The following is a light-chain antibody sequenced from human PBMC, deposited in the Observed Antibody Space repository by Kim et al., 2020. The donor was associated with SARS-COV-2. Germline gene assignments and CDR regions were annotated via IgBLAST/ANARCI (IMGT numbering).Light chain of an antibody. CDR1: KSIGTS. CDR2: YAS. Sequence: VTPKGTVTITCRASKSIGTSLHWYQQKPDQSPKLLIEYASQSFSGVPSRFSGSGSGTDFTLTINSLEPEDAATYYCHQTTSFPLTFGGGTKVDIK. J-gene: IGKJ4*01. CDR3: HQTTSFPLT. V-gene: IGKV6-21*01.